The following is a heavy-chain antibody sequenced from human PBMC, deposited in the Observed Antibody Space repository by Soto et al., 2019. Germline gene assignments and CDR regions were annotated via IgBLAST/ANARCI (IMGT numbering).Heavy chain of an antibody. CDR1: GGSISSSSYY. D-gene: IGHD6-19*01. Sequence: PSETLSLTCTVSGGSISSSSYYWGWIRQPPGKGLEWIGSIYYSGSTYYNPSLKSRVTISVDTSKNQSSLKLSSVTAADTAVYYCARHWDSGWYFYYYGMDVWGQGTTVTVSS. CDR2: IYYSGST. CDR3: ARHWDSGWYFYYYGMDV. V-gene: IGHV4-39*01. J-gene: IGHJ6*02.